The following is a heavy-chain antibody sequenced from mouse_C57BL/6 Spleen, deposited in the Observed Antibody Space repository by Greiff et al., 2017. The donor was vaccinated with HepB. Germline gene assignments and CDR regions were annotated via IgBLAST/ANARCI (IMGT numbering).Heavy chain of an antibody. J-gene: IGHJ3*01. CDR1: GFNIKDDY. D-gene: IGHD6-2*01. CDR2: IDPENGDT. V-gene: IGHV14-4*01. Sequence: EVKLQESGAELVRPGASVKLSCTASGFNIKDDYMHWVKQRPEQGLEWIGWIDPENGDTEYASKFQGKATITADTSSNTAYLQLSSLTSEDTAVYYCTTDFLSGFAYWGQGTLVTVSA. CDR3: TTDFLSGFAY.